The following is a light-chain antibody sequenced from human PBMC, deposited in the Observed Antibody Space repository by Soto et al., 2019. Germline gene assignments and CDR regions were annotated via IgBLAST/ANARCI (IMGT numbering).Light chain of an antibody. J-gene: IGKJ4*01. V-gene: IGKV3-11*01. CDR1: QSVSSY. CDR3: QQRSNWPLT. CDR2: HAS. Sequence: EIVLTQSPATLSLSPGERATLSCRASQSVSSYLAWYQQKPGQAPRLLIYHASSRATGIPAKFSGSGSGTDFTLIISSLEPEDFAVYHCQQRSNWPLTFGGGTKVEIK.